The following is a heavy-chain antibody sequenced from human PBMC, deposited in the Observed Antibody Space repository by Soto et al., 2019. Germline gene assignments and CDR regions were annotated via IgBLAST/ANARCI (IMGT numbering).Heavy chain of an antibody. CDR2: IKQDGNEK. V-gene: IGHV3-7*01. D-gene: IGHD3-22*01. J-gene: IGHJ4*02. Sequence: GGSLRLSCAVSGFTFSDYWMSWVRQAPGKGLEWVANIKQDGNEKYYVDSVKGRVTITRDTSASTAYMELSSLRSEDTAVYYCARDNYDSSGYYFPYHFDYWGQGTLVTVSS. CDR1: GFTFSDYW. CDR3: ARDNYDSSGYYFPYHFDY.